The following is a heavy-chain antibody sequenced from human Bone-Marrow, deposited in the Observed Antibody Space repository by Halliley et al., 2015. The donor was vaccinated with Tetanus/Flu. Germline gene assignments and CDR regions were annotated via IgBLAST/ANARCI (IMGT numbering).Heavy chain of an antibody. CDR3: ASEIGEDAFDI. CDR2: INSDGSRI. J-gene: IGHJ3*02. Sequence: AASGVTLSSYWMHWVRQAPGKGLVWVSRINSDGSRINYADSVKGRFTISRDNAKNTLYLQMNSLRVEDTAVYYCASEIGEDAFDIWGQGTMVTVSS. D-gene: IGHD3-10*01. CDR1: GVTLSSYW. V-gene: IGHV3-74*01.